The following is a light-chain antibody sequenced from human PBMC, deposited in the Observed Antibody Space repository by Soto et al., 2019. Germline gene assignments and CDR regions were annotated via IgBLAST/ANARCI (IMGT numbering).Light chain of an antibody. CDR2: DTS. J-gene: IGKJ5*01. CDR1: QSVVSY. CDR3: QQRYEWPPIA. Sequence: EIVLTQSPATLSLSPGERATLSCRASQSVVSYLAWYQQKPGQAPRLLIYDTSTRATGIPARFSRSGSGTDFTVTLCSLELEDFAVYYYQQRYEWPPIAFGQGTRLEIK. V-gene: IGKV3-11*01.